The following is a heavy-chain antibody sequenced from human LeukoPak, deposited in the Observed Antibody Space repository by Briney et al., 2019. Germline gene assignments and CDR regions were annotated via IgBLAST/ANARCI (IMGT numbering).Heavy chain of an antibody. Sequence: GGSLRLSCAASAFTFSRYGMHWVRQAPGKGLEWVAFIRYDGSNKYYADSVKGGFTISRDNSKNTLYLQMNSLRAEDTAVYYCAKEIWPTVTTPGWTYFDYWGQGALVTVSS. J-gene: IGHJ4*02. CDR2: IRYDGSNK. CDR1: AFTFSRYG. V-gene: IGHV3-30*02. CDR3: AKEIWPTVTTPGWTYFDY. D-gene: IGHD4-17*01.